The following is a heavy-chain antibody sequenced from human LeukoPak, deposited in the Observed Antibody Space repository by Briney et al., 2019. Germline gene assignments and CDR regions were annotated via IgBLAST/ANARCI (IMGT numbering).Heavy chain of an antibody. J-gene: IGHJ6*03. V-gene: IGHV3-23*01. D-gene: IGHD3-10*01. Sequence: GGSLRLSCAASGFTFSSYAMSWVRQAPGKGLEWVSAISGSGGSTYYADSVKGRFTISRDNSKNTLCLQMNSLRAEDTAVYYCAKPSNYYGSSYYYYYMDVWGKGTTVTVSS. CDR3: AKPSNYYGSSYYYYYMDV. CDR2: ISGSGGST. CDR1: GFTFSSYA.